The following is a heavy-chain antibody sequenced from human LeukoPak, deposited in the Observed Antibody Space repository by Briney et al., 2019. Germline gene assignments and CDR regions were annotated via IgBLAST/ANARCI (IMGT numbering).Heavy chain of an antibody. Sequence: PRGSLRLSCAASGFTFSSYGMHWVRQAPGKGLEWVAVIWYDGSNKYYADSVKGRFTISRDNSKNTLYLQMNSLRAEDTAVYYCAPLAVAGTPRDYWGQGTLVTVSS. CDR2: IWYDGSNK. D-gene: IGHD6-19*01. CDR1: GFTFSSYG. CDR3: APLAVAGTPRDY. J-gene: IGHJ4*02. V-gene: IGHV3-33*01.